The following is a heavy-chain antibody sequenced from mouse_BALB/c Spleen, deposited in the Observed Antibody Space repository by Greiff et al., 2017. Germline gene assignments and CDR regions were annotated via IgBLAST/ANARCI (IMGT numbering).Heavy chain of an antibody. J-gene: IGHJ2*01. CDR2: ISYSGST. CDR3: ARGDYGHYFDY. CDR1: GYSITSDYA. D-gene: IGHD1-1*01. Sequence: DVKLQESGPGLVKPSQSLSLSCTVTGYSITSDYAWYWIRQFPGNKLEWMGYISYSGSTSYNPSLKSRISITRDTSKNQFFLQLNSVTTEDTATYYCARGDYGHYFDYWGQGTTLTVSS. V-gene: IGHV3-2*02.